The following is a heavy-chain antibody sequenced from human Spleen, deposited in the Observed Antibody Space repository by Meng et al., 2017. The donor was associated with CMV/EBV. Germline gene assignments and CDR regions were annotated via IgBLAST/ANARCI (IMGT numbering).Heavy chain of an antibody. CDR2: IYHSAGT. Sequence: CTVSGGSVTSDNWWSWVRQPPGKGLEWIGEIYHSAGTNYNPSLESRVTISVDTVRNQFSLRLTSVTAADTAVYYCARGADWQHYYFDYWGQGALVTVSS. V-gene: IGHV4-4*02. J-gene: IGHJ4*02. CDR3: ARGADWQHYYFDY. D-gene: IGHD3-9*01. CDR1: GGSVTSDNW.